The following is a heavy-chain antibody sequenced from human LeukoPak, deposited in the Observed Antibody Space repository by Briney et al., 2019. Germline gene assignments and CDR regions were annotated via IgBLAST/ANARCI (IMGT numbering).Heavy chain of an antibody. D-gene: IGHD3-22*01. CDR1: GGSISSYY. J-gene: IGHJ4*02. V-gene: IGHV4-4*07. Sequence: SETLSLTCTVSGGSISSYYWSWIRQPAGKGLEWIGRIYTSGSTNYNPSLKSRVTMSVDTSKNQFSLKLSSVTAADTAVYYCAIGARLYYYDSSGYYYSYYFDYWGQGTLVTVSS. CDR2: IYTSGST. CDR3: AIGARLYYYDSSGYYYSYYFDY.